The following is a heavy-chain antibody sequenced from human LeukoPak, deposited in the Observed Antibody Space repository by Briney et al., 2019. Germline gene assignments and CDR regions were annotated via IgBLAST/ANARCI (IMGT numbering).Heavy chain of an antibody. V-gene: IGHV3-30*03. CDR1: GFTFSSYG. CDR3: ASFADGVVPGITIFGVVINDY. J-gene: IGHJ4*02. CDR2: ISYDGSKK. D-gene: IGHD3-3*01. Sequence: PGGSLRLSCAASGFTFSSYGMHWVRQAPGKGLEWVAVISYDGSKKYYADSVKGRFTISRDNSKNTLYLQMNSLRAEDTAVYYCASFADGVVPGITIFGVVINDYWGQGTLVTVSS.